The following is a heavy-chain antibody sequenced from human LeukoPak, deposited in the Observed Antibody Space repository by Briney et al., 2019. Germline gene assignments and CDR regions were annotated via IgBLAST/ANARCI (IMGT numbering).Heavy chain of an antibody. Sequence: SETLSLTCTVSGGSISDSSYHWGWIRQPPGKGLVWIGSIYYSGTTYYRPSLKSRVTISVDTSKNQFPLKLASVTAADTAVYDCAREVASSVHYWGQGTLVTLSS. CDR3: AREVASSVHY. CDR1: GGSISDSSYH. CDR2: IYYSGTT. J-gene: IGHJ4*02. D-gene: IGHD3-10*01. V-gene: IGHV4-39*01.